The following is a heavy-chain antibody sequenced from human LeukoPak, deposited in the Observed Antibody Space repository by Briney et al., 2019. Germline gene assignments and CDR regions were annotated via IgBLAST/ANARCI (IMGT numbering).Heavy chain of an antibody. D-gene: IGHD3-22*01. CDR1: GFTFSSYA. Sequence: PGGSLRLSCAASGFTFSSYAMHWVRQAPGKGLEWVAVISYDGSNKYYADSVKGRFTISRDNAKNSLYLQMNSLRAEDMALYYCAKSSGPYYDSSGYLFDYWGQGTLVTVSS. CDR3: AKSSGPYYDSSGYLFDY. V-gene: IGHV3-30-3*02. J-gene: IGHJ4*02. CDR2: ISYDGSNK.